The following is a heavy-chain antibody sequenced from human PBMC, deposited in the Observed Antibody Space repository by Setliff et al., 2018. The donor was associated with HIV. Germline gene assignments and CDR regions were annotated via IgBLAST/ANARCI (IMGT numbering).Heavy chain of an antibody. V-gene: IGHV3-33*01. CDR3: ARDRRNYYGSGPYYKPKGEDS. CDR2: IWFDGSNK. CDR1: GFIFSSYG. J-gene: IGHJ4*02. Sequence: GGSLRLSCAASGFIFSSYGMHWVRQAPGKGLEWVAVIWFDGSNKYYADSVKGRFTVSRDNSKDTMYLQANSLRAEDTAVYYCARDRRNYYGSGPYYKPKGEDSWGQGTLVTVSS. D-gene: IGHD3-10*01.